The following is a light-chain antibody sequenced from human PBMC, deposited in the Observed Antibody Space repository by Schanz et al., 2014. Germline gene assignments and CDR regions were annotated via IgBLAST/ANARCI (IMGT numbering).Light chain of an antibody. CDR2: GAS. V-gene: IGKV3-20*01. CDR3: QQYGSSPFT. Sequence: TQSPSTLSFSPGERATLSCRASQSVSSSYLAWYQQKPGQAPRLLIYGASNRASGIPDRFSGSGSGTDFTLSISRLDPEDFAVYYCQQYGSSPFTFGPGTKVDIK. CDR1: QSVSSSY. J-gene: IGKJ3*01.